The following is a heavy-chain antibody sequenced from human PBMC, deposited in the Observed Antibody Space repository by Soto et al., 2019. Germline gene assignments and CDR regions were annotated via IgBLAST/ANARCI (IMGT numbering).Heavy chain of an antibody. D-gene: IGHD3-22*01. CDR2: IYWDDDK. V-gene: IGHV2-5*02. CDR3: ANSSDSSGYYVGCYFDY. J-gene: IGHJ4*02. Sequence: QITLKESGPTLVKPTQTLTLTCTFSGFSLSTSGVGVGWIRQPPGQALEWLALIYWDDDKRYSPSLKSRLTINKDASKNQVVLTMTNMDPVDTATYYCANSSDSSGYYVGCYFDYWGQGNLVTVSS. CDR1: GFSLSTSGVG.